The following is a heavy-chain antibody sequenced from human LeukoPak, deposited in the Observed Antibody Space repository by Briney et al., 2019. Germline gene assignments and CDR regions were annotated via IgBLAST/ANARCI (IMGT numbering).Heavy chain of an antibody. CDR3: ATRPPSETYYGVLDY. CDR2: ITASGGST. V-gene: IGHV3-23*01. D-gene: IGHD3-16*01. CDR1: GFTCGTYS. J-gene: IGHJ4*02. Sequence: QSGGSLRLSCAASGFTCGTYSMNWVRQAPGKGLEWVSGITASGGSTYHSESVKGRFTISRDNSKNTLYLQMNSLRAEDTAVYYCATRPPSETYYGVLDYWGQGTLVTVSS.